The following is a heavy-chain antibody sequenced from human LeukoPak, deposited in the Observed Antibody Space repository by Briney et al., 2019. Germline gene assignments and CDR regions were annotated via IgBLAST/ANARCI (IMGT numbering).Heavy chain of an antibody. CDR2: IYYSGTT. CDR3: AGLHYYDSSGYDSYWYFDL. Sequence: SETLSLTCTVSGGFISSFYCSWIRQPPGKGLEWIGYIYYSGTTNYNPSLKSRVTISVDSSKNQFSLKLSSVTAADTAVYYCAGLHYYDSSGYDSYWYFDLWGRGTLVTVSS. V-gene: IGHV4-59*01. D-gene: IGHD3-22*01. J-gene: IGHJ2*01. CDR1: GGFISSFY.